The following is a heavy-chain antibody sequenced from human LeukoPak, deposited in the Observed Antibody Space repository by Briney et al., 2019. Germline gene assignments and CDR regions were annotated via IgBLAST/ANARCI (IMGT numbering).Heavy chain of an antibody. V-gene: IGHV3-20*04. D-gene: IGHD3-16*01. J-gene: IGHJ4*02. Sequence: GGSPRLSCAASGFTFDDYGMSWVRQAPGKGLEWVSGINWNGGSTGYADSVKGRFTISRDNAKNSLYLQMNSLRAEDTALYYCARVKGPIRILDYWGQGTLVTVSS. CDR1: GFTFDDYG. CDR2: INWNGGST. CDR3: ARVKGPIRILDY.